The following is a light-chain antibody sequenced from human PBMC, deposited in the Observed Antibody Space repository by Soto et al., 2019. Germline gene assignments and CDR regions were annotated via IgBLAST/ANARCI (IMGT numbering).Light chain of an antibody. Sequence: QSALTQPASVSGSPGQSITISCTGTSSDIGGYDYVSWYQQYPGKAPRLMIYEVINRPSGVSIRFSGSKSGNTASLTISGLQAEDEADYYCSSYTSSSSLVFGTGTKVTVL. J-gene: IGLJ1*01. CDR2: EVI. CDR1: SSDIGGYDY. V-gene: IGLV2-14*01. CDR3: SSYTSSSSLV.